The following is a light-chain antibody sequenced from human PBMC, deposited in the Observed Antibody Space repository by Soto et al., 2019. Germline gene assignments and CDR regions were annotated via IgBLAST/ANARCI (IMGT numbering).Light chain of an antibody. CDR1: SSDVGGYNY. CDR3: SSYTSSSTLV. V-gene: IGLV2-14*01. Sequence: QSVLTQPASVSGSPGQSITISCTGTSSDVGGYNYVSWYQQHPGKAPXLMIXDVSXXXXXXXXRXXGSXSGNTASLTISGXXXXXXXXYYXSSYTSSSTLVFGGGTKVTVL. J-gene: IGLJ2*01. CDR2: DVS.